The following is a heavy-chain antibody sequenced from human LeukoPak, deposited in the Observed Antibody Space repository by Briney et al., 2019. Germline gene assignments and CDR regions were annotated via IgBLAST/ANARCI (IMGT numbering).Heavy chain of an antibody. CDR1: GGSISGSSYY. CDR3: ARRLNPVAGNYYFDY. CDR2: IYYTGST. V-gene: IGHV4-39*01. Sequence: PSETLSLTCTVSGGSISGSSYYWGWVRQPPGKGLEWIATIYYTGSTSYNPSLKSRVNVSVDTSKNQFSLKLSSVTAADTAVYYCARRLNPVAGNYYFDYWGQGTLVTVSS. D-gene: IGHD6-19*01. J-gene: IGHJ4*02.